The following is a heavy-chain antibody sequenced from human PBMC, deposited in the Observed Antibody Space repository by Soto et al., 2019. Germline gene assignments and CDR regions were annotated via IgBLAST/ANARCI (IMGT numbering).Heavy chain of an antibody. CDR2: MNPNSGNT. V-gene: IGHV1-8*01. CDR1: GYTFTSYD. D-gene: IGHD3-10*01. J-gene: IGHJ6*02. Sequence: QVQLVQSGAEVKKPGASVKVSCKASGYTFTSYDINWVRQATGQGLEWMGWMNPNSGNTGYAQKFQGRVTMTRNTSISTAYMELSSLRSEDTAVYYCARGKGVITPYLYYYYGMDVWGQGTTVTVSS. CDR3: ARGKGVITPYLYYYYGMDV.